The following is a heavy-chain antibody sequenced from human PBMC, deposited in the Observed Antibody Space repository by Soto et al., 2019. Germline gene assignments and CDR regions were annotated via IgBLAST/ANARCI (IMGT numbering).Heavy chain of an antibody. CDR1: GGTFSSYT. J-gene: IGHJ3*01. Sequence: SVKVSCKASGGTFSSYTISWVRQAPGQGLEWMGRIIPILGIANYAQKFQGRVTITADKSTSTAYMELSSLRSEDTAVYYCATATGYSSSKNAFDLWGQGTMVTVSS. CDR3: ATATGYSSSKNAFDL. CDR2: IIPILGIA. D-gene: IGHD6-13*01. V-gene: IGHV1-69*02.